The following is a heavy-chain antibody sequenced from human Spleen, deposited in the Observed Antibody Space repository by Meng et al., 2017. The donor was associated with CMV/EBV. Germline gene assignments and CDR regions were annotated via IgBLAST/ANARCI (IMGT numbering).Heavy chain of an antibody. Sequence: SCETSGYPFISYGISWVRQAPGKGLEWMGWISGYNGRTNYAQSFQGRLTLTTDTSTSTAYMELRNLRSDDTAVYYCARAAAAGTLDYWGQGTLVTVSS. CDR2: ISGYNGRT. J-gene: IGHJ4*02. D-gene: IGHD6-13*01. V-gene: IGHV1-18*01. CDR1: GYPFISYG. CDR3: ARAAAAGTLDY.